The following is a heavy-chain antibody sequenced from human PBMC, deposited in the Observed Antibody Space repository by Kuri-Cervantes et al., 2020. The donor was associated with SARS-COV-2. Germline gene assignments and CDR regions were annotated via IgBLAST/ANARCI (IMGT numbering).Heavy chain of an antibody. CDR3: ASEQTMGASFDY. V-gene: IGHV4-59*01. J-gene: IGHJ4*02. CDR1: GGSISSYY. Sequence: SETLSLTCTVSGGSISSYYWSWIRQPPGKGLEWIGYIYYSGSTNYNPSLKSRVTISVDTSKNQFSLKLSSVTAADTAVYYCASEQTMGASFDYWGQGTLVTVSS. CDR2: IYYSGST. D-gene: IGHD1-26*01.